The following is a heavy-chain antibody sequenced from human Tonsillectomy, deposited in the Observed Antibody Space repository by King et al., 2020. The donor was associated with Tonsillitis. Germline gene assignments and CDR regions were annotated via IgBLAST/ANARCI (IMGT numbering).Heavy chain of an antibody. D-gene: IGHD2-15*01. Sequence: QLVESGGGLVRPGGSLRLSCAASGFTFSSYWMHWVRQTPGKGLVWVSRIDSDGSSTSSADSVKGRFTISRDNAKNTLYLQMNSLRAEDTAVYYCASRYCSGGSCYLDHWGQGTLVTVSS. CDR3: ASRYCSGGSCYLDH. CDR1: GFTFSSYW. J-gene: IGHJ4*02. CDR2: IDSDGSST. V-gene: IGHV3-74*01.